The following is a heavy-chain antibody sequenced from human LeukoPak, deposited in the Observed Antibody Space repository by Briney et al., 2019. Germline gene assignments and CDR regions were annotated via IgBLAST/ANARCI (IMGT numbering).Heavy chain of an antibody. V-gene: IGHV3-7*03. D-gene: IGHD6-13*01. CDR1: GFPFNAYW. CDR3: ARPLPYGTTWYGRSDF. Sequence: GGSLRLSCAASGFPFNAYWMTWVRQAPGKGREWVANIRQDGDTKYYVDSVKGRFTISRDNAMNSLYLQMNSLRAEDTAIYYCARPLPYGTTWYGRSDFWGQGTLVTVSS. CDR2: IRQDGDTK. J-gene: IGHJ4*02.